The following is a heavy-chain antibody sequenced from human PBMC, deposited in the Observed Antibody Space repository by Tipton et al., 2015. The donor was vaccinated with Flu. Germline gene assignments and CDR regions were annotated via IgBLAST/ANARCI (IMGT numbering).Heavy chain of an antibody. J-gene: IGHJ4*02. CDR1: GGSINNYY. D-gene: IGHD6-19*01. Sequence: TLSLTCTVSGGSINNYYWSWIRQPPGKGLEWIGSIYHSGSTYYNPSLKSRVTISVDTSKNQFSLKLSSVTAADTAVYYCARVLVAGTGPLFDYWGQGTLVTVSS. V-gene: IGHV4-38-2*02. CDR2: IYHSGST. CDR3: ARVLVAGTGPLFDY.